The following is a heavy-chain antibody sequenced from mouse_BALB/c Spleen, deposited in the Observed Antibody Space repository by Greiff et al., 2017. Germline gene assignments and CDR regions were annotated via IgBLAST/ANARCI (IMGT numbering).Heavy chain of an antibody. CDR3: YYYGSSDLDY. Sequence: QVQLQQPGAELVKPGASVKLSCTASGYTFPSYYMYWVKQRPGQGLEWIGGINPSNGGTNFNEKFKSKATLTVDKSSSTAYMQLSSLTSEDSAVYYCYYYGSSDLDYWGQGTTLTVSS. D-gene: IGHD1-1*01. CDR1: GYTFPSYY. J-gene: IGHJ2*01. V-gene: IGHV1S81*02. CDR2: INPSNGGT.